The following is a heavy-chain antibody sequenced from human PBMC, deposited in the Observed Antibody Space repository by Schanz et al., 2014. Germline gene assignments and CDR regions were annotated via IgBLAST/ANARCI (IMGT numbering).Heavy chain of an antibody. CDR1: GFTFSSYA. V-gene: IGHV3-23*01. CDR2: IGVDGTTT. J-gene: IGHJ4*02. CDR3: AKYRGYYRVSGSYRELAY. Sequence: EVQLLESGGGLVQPGGSLRLSCAASGFTFSSYAMSWVRQAPGKGLEWVSVIGVDGTTTYYADSVKGRFTISRDNSKNTLYLQMNSLRPEDTAVYYCAKYRGYYRVSGSYRELAYWGQGTLVTVSS. D-gene: IGHD3-10*01.